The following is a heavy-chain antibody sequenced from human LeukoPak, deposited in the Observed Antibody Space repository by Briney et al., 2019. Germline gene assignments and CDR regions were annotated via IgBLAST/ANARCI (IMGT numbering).Heavy chain of an antibody. D-gene: IGHD6-13*01. CDR1: GGSFSGDY. CDR2: INHSGST. V-gene: IGHV4-34*01. J-gene: IGHJ5*02. Sequence: SETLSLTCAVYGGSFSGDYWSWIRQPPGKGLEWIGEINHSGSTNYNPSLKSRVTISVDTSKNQFSLKLSSVTAADTAVYYCARSLQIIAAGYNWFDPWGQGTLVTVSS. CDR3: ARSLQIIAAGYNWFDP.